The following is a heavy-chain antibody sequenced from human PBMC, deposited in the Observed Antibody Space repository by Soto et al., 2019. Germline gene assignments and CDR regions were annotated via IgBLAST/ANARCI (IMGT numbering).Heavy chain of an antibody. Sequence: ASVKVSCKASGYTFTSYGISWVRQAPGQGLEWMGWISAYNGNTNYAQKLQGRVTMTTDTSTSTAYMELSSLRSDDTAVYYCAAVRPYYYDSSGYYVGPFDYWGQGTLVTVSS. J-gene: IGHJ4*02. V-gene: IGHV1-18*01. CDR2: ISAYNGNT. D-gene: IGHD3-22*01. CDR1: GYTFTSYG. CDR3: AAVRPYYYDSSGYYVGPFDY.